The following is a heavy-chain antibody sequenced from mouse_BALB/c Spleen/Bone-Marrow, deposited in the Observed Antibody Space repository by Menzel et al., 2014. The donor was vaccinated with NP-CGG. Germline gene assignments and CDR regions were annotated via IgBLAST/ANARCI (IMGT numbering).Heavy chain of an antibody. V-gene: IGHV1S56*01. CDR2: IYPGNVNT. CDR1: GYTFTSYY. Sequence: QVQLQHSGPELVKPGASVRISCKASGYTFTSYYIHWVKQRPGQGLEWIGWIYPGNVNTKYNEKFKGKATLTADKSSSTAYMQLSSLTSEDSAVYFCARERRSRAMDYWGQGTSVTVSS. J-gene: IGHJ4*01. CDR3: ARERRSRAMDY.